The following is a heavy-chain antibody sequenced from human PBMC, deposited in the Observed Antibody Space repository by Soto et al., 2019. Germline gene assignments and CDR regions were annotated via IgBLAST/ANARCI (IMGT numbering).Heavy chain of an antibody. CDR3: AQEPEGATTCFDY. CDR1: GFTFSSYA. V-gene: IGHV3-23*01. CDR2: ISGSGGST. J-gene: IGHJ4*02. D-gene: IGHD1-26*01. Sequence: EVQLLESGGGLVQPGGSLRLSCAASGFTFSSYAMSWVRQASGKGLEWVSAISGSGGSTYYADSVKGRFTISRDNSKNTLYLQMNSLRAEDTAVYYCAQEPEGATTCFDYWGQGTLVTVSS.